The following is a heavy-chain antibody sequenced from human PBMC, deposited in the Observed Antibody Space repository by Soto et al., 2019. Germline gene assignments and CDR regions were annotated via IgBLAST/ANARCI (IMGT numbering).Heavy chain of an antibody. V-gene: IGHV1-18*01. J-gene: IGHJ4*02. D-gene: IGHD2-15*01. Sequence: ASVKVSCKASGYTFTSYGISWVRQAPGQGLEWMGWISAYNGNTNYAQKLQGRVTMTTDTSTSTAYMGLRSLRSDDTAVYYCARDFGYCSGGSCYANPYFDYWGQGTLVTVSS. CDR2: ISAYNGNT. CDR1: GYTFTSYG. CDR3: ARDFGYCSGGSCYANPYFDY.